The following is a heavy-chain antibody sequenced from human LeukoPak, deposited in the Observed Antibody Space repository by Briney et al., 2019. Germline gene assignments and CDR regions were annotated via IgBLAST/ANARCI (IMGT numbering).Heavy chain of an antibody. J-gene: IGHJ3*02. D-gene: IGHD7-27*01. CDR3: ARSGVRDAFDI. CDR1: GYTLTELS. Sequence: GASVKVSCKVSGYTLTELSMHWVRQAPGKGLEWMGGFDPEDGETTYAQKFQGRVTITTDESTSTAYMELSSLRSEDTAVYYCARSGVRDAFDIWGQGTMVTVSS. CDR2: FDPEDGET. V-gene: IGHV1-24*01.